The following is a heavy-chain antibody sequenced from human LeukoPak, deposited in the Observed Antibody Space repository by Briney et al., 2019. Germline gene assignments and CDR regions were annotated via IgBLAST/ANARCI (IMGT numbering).Heavy chain of an antibody. Sequence: QSGGSLRLSCAASGFTFSSFWIYWVRHAPGKGLVWVSRINGDGSETIYADSVKGRFTISRDNAKNTVYLQMNGLRAEDTAVYYCARVRMGDDFNPFDYWGQGTLVTASS. V-gene: IGHV3-74*01. CDR1: GFTFSSFW. CDR2: INGDGSET. CDR3: ARVRMGDDFNPFDY. J-gene: IGHJ4*02. D-gene: IGHD3-16*01.